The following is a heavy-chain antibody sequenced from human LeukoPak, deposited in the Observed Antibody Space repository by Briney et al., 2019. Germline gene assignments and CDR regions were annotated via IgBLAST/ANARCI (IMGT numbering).Heavy chain of an antibody. Sequence: ASVKVSCKASGYTFTGDYVHWVRRAPGQGLEWMAWINPNNGDTNSAQKFQGRVTFTRDTSISTVYMELSRLTSDDTAVYYCAREASGSYYSFFLDYWGQGTLVAVSS. CDR2: INPNNGDT. CDR3: AREASGSYYSFFLDY. V-gene: IGHV1-2*02. CDR1: GYTFTGDY. J-gene: IGHJ4*02. D-gene: IGHD3-10*01.